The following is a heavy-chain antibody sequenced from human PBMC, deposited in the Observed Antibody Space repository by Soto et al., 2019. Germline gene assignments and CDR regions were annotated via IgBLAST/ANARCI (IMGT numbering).Heavy chain of an antibody. V-gene: IGHV1-8*01. Sequence: ASVKVSCKASGYTFTSYDINWVRQATGQGLEWMGWMNPNSGNTGYAQKFQGRVTMTRNTSISTAYMELSSLGSEDTAVYYCAGREGDFWSGYGMDVWGQGTTVTVSS. J-gene: IGHJ6*02. CDR1: GYTFTSYD. D-gene: IGHD3-3*01. CDR2: MNPNSGNT. CDR3: AGREGDFWSGYGMDV.